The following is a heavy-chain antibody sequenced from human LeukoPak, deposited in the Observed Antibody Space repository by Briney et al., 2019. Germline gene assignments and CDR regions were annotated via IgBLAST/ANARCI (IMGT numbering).Heavy chain of an antibody. CDR2: INHSGST. CDR1: GGSISSSSYY. J-gene: IGHJ3*02. Sequence: SETLSLTCTVSGGSISSSSYYWGWIRQPPGKGLEWIGEINHSGSTNYNPSLKSRLTISIDTSKNQFSLKLSSVTAADTAVYYCARARYYDSSGYPVDAFDIWGQGTMVTVSS. D-gene: IGHD3-22*01. CDR3: ARARYYDSSGYPVDAFDI. V-gene: IGHV4-39*07.